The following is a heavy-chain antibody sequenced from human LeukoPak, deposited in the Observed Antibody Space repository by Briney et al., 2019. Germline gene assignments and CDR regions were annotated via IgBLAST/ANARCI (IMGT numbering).Heavy chain of an antibody. D-gene: IGHD4-17*01. CDR2: IYPGDSDT. V-gene: IGHV5-51*01. CDR1: GYSFTSHW. Sequence: GESLKISCKGSGYSFTSHWIGWVRQMPGKGLEWMGIIYPGDSDTRYSPSFQGQVTISADRSITTAYLEWRSLRASDTAMYYCARHAYGDYYFDYWGQGTLVTVSS. J-gene: IGHJ4*02. CDR3: ARHAYGDYYFDY.